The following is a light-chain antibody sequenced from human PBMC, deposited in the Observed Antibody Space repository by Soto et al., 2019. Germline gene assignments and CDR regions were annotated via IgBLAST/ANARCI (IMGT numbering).Light chain of an antibody. Sequence: QAVVTQEPSLTVSPGGTVTLTCASSTGAVTSANSPSWFRQRPGQAPGSLIFSTGNRHTWTPARFSGSLIGDKAALTLSGVQPEDEADYYCLLYYGAALIFGGGTKLTVL. CDR2: STG. V-gene: IGLV7-43*01. CDR3: LLYYGAALI. CDR1: TGAVTSANS. J-gene: IGLJ2*01.